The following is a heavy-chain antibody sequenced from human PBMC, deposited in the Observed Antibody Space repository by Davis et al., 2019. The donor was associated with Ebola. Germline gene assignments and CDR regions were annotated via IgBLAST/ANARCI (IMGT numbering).Heavy chain of an antibody. V-gene: IGHV3-23*01. J-gene: IGHJ4*02. CDR2: ISGSGSST. CDR1: GFTFSTYA. D-gene: IGHD1-26*01. Sequence: GESLKISCAASGFTFSTYAMGWVRQAPGRGLEWVSGISGSGSSTYYADSVKGRFTVSRDNSRSTLFLELNRLRAEDTAVYYCAKYRRNSWTDFDYWGQGTLVTVSS. CDR3: AKYRRNSWTDFDY.